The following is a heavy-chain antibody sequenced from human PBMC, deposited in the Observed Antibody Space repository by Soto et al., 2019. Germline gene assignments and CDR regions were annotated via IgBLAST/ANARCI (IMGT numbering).Heavy chain of an antibody. V-gene: IGHV3-21*01. CDR2: ISSSSSYI. D-gene: IGHD3-9*01. CDR3: ARDLYDILTGYSTSDAFGI. CDR1: GFTFSSYS. Sequence: GGSLRLSCAASGFTFSSYSMNWVRQAPGKGLEWVSSISSSSSYIYYADSVKGRFTISRDNAKNSLYLQMNSLRAEDTAVYYCARDLYDILTGYSTSDAFGIWGQGTMVTVSS. J-gene: IGHJ3*02.